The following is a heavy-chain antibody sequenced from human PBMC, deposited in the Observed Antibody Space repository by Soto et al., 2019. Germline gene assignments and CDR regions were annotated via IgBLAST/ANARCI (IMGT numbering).Heavy chain of an antibody. V-gene: IGHV4-39*07. J-gene: IGHJ5*02. CDR3: ARGKNWFDP. CDR1: GGSVTNSSYY. Sequence: SETLSLTCTVSGGSVTNSSYYWGWIRQSPGKGLEWIGSVYYRGRSYSKSSVKSRVTISVDTSKNQFSLKLSSVTAADTAVYYCARGKNWFDPWGQGTLVTVSS. CDR2: VYYRGRS.